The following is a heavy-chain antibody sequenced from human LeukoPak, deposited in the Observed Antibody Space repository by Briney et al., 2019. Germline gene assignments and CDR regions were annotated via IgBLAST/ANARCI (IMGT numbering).Heavy chain of an antibody. CDR3: AKDSHWILFDD. Sequence: GGSLRLSCSASGFTFTTYGMNWVRQAPGKGLEWVSGIGGSGTRAYYADSVKGRFTISRDNSKNTLYLQMNSLRDEDTAVYYCAKDSHWILFDDWGQGTLVTVSS. V-gene: IGHV3-23*01. CDR2: IGGSGTRA. D-gene: IGHD2-2*03. CDR1: GFTFTTYG. J-gene: IGHJ4*02.